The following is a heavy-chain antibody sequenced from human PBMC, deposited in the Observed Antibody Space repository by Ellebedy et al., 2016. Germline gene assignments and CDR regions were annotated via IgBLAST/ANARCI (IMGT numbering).Heavy chain of an antibody. Sequence: SETLSLTCAVYGGSFSGYYWSWIRQPPGKGLEWIGEINHSGSTNYNPSLKSRVTISVDTSKNQFSLKLSSVTAADTAVYYCARGGGYCSGGSCHRVGTSLDYWGQGTLVTVSS. D-gene: IGHD2-15*01. CDR1: GGSFSGYY. CDR3: ARGGGYCSGGSCHRVGTSLDY. J-gene: IGHJ4*02. CDR2: INHSGST. V-gene: IGHV4-34*01.